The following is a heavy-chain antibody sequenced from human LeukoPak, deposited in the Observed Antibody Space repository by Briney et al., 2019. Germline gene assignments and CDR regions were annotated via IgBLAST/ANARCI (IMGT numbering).Heavy chain of an antibody. Sequence: SETLSLTCTVSGGSISSYYWSWIRQPPGKGLEWIGYIYYSGSTNYNPSLKSRVTISVDTSKNQFSLKLSSVTAADTAMYYCARRITIFGVDLMGILYFDYWGQGTLVTVSS. CDR1: GGSISSYY. V-gene: IGHV4-59*01. J-gene: IGHJ4*02. CDR3: ARRITIFGVDLMGILYFDY. CDR2: IYYSGST. D-gene: IGHD3-3*01.